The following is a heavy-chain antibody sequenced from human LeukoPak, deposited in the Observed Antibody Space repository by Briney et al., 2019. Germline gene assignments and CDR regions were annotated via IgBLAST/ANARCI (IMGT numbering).Heavy chain of an antibody. J-gene: IGHJ3*02. V-gene: IGHV1-2*02. CDR2: INPNSSGT. CDR3: ARRLVGANGDAFDI. CDR1: GYTFTGYY. Sequence: ASVKVSCKASGYTFTGYYMHWVRQAPGQGLEWMGWINPNSSGTNYAQKFQGRVTMTRDTSISTAYMELSRLRSDDTAVYYCARRLVGANGDAFDIWGQGTMVTVSS. D-gene: IGHD1-26*01.